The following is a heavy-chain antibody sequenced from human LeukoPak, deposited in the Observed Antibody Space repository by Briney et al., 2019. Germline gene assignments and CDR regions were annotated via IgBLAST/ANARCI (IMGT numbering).Heavy chain of an antibody. J-gene: IGHJ3*02. V-gene: IGHV3-66*01. CDR2: IYSGGTT. CDR3: ARGMAVAATDAFDI. Sequence: PGGSLRLSCAASGFTVSNNYMSWVSQAPGKGLEWVSLIYSGGTTYYADSVKGRFTISRDNSKNTLYLQMNSLRAEDTAVYYCARGMAVAATDAFDIWGQGTMVTVSS. CDR1: GFTVSNNY. D-gene: IGHD6-19*01.